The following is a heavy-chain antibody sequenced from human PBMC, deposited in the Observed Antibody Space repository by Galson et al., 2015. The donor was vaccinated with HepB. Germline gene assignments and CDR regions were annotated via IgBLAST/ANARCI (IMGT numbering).Heavy chain of an antibody. CDR1: GDSVSSNSAA. Sequence: CAISGDSVSSNSAAWNWIRQSPSRGLEWLGRTYYRSRWYNDYAVSVKSRITINPDISKNQFSLQLNSVTPEDTAVYYCARVGTTVVNEYYYYYMDVWGKGTTVTVSS. V-gene: IGHV6-1*01. CDR2: TYYRSRWYN. D-gene: IGHD4-23*01. CDR3: ARVGTTVVNEYYYYYMDV. J-gene: IGHJ6*03.